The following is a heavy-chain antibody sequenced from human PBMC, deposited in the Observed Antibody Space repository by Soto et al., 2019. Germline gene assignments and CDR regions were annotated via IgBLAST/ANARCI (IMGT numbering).Heavy chain of an antibody. V-gene: IGHV1-46*01. J-gene: IGHJ6*03. D-gene: IGHD2-2*02. Sequence: ASVKVSCKASGYTFTTYYMHWVRQAPGQGLEWMGIINPSDSTTSYAQKFQGRVTMTRDTSTSTVFMELSSLRSEDAAVNFCDCYTLSRGLRYYNMDVWGKGTTVTVSS. CDR2: INPSDSTT. CDR3: DCYTLSRGLRYYNMDV. CDR1: GYTFTTYY.